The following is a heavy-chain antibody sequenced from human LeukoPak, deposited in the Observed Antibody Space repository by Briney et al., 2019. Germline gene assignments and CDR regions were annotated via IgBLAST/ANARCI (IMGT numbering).Heavy chain of an antibody. CDR3: AKHYYDSSGYYYFDY. CDR2: ITSGSSYI. D-gene: IGHD3-22*01. CDR1: GFTFSSYN. J-gene: IGHJ4*02. Sequence: GGSLRLSCAASGFTFSSYNMNWVRQAPGKGLEWVSSITSGSSYIYYADSVKGRFTISRDNAKNSLYLQMNSLRAEDTAVYYCAKHYYDSSGYYYFDYWGQGTLVTVSS. V-gene: IGHV3-21*04.